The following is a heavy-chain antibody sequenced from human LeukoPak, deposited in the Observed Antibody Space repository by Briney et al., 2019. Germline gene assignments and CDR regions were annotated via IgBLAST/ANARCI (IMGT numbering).Heavy chain of an antibody. V-gene: IGHV3-30*04. J-gene: IGHJ4*02. D-gene: IGHD3-22*01. Sequence: PGGSLRLSCAASGFTFSRYAMHWVRQAPDKGLEWVAVISYDGNNKYYADSVKGRFTISRDNSKNTLQLQVNSLRAEDTAVYYCAREAGSYYDSRGYYHGGYWGQGTLVTVSS. CDR3: AREAGSYYDSRGYYHGGY. CDR1: GFTFSRYA. CDR2: ISYDGNNK.